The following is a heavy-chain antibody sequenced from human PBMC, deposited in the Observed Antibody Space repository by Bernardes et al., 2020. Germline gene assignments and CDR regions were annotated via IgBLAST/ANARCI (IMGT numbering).Heavy chain of an antibody. CDR3: VREDYGEFVRHFDF. J-gene: IGHJ4*02. Sequence: GGSLRLSCAASGFPFFSYTMAWVRQAPGKGLEWVSRITGSSAYIDHADSVKGRFSISRDNARNSLFLQMNSLRAEDTAIYYCVREDYGEFVRHFDFWGQGILVTVSS. V-gene: IGHV3-21*01. D-gene: IGHD2-21*01. CDR1: GFPFFSYT. CDR2: ITGSSAYI.